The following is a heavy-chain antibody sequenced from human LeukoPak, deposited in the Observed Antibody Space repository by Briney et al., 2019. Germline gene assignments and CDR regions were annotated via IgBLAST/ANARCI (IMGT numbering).Heavy chain of an antibody. Sequence: GGSLRLSCAASGFTFSSHCMHWVRQAPGNWLEWVAVIWDDGGNKYYADSVKGPFTMSRDNSKNTLYMQMNSLRAEDTAVYYCAGASGDRYNGYADFDYWGQGTPVTVSS. J-gene: IGHJ4*02. CDR1: GFTFSSHC. D-gene: IGHD5-12*01. CDR2: IWDDGGNK. V-gene: IGHV3-33*01. CDR3: AGASGDRYNGYADFDY.